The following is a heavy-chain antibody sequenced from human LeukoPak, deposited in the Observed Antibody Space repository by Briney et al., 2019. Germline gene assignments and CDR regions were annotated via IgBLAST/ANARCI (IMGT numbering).Heavy chain of an antibody. D-gene: IGHD3-10*01. CDR1: GFTFSSYA. Sequence: GGSLRLSCAASGFTFSSYALSWVRQAPGKGLEGGSAISGSGGSTYYAYSVKGRFTIDRDNSKNTLYLQMNSLRAEDTAVYYCARLRITMVRGGKNLFGPWGKGTLVTVSS. J-gene: IGHJ5*02. CDR3: ARLRITMVRGGKNLFGP. CDR2: ISGSGGST. V-gene: IGHV3-23*01.